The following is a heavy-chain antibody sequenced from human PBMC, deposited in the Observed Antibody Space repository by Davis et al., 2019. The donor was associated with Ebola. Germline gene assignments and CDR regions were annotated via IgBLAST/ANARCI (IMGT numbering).Heavy chain of an antibody. J-gene: IGHJ6*02. V-gene: IGHV3-30*02. CDR3: ARDYNSGSYRSYYGMDV. D-gene: IGHD3-10*01. Sequence: PGGSLRLSCAASGFTFGDFGIHWVRQAPGKGLEWVAFIRYDGSNKNYRDSVKGRFTISRDNSKNTLFLQMNSLRAEDTAVYYCARDYNSGSYRSYYGMDVWGQGTTVTVSS. CDR2: IRYDGSNK. CDR1: GFTFGDFG.